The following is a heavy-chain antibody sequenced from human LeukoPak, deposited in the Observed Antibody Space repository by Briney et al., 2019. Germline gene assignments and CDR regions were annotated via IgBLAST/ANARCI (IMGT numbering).Heavy chain of an antibody. Sequence: PSETLFLTCTASGGSISSHYWSWIRQPPGKGLEWIGYIYYSGSTNYNPSLKSRVTISVDTSKNQFSLKLSSVTAADTAVYYCARAEGYCSSTSCLGWFDPWGQGTLVTVSS. CDR3: ARAEGYCSSTSCLGWFDP. CDR1: GGSISSHY. J-gene: IGHJ5*02. V-gene: IGHV4-59*11. CDR2: IYYSGST. D-gene: IGHD2-2*01.